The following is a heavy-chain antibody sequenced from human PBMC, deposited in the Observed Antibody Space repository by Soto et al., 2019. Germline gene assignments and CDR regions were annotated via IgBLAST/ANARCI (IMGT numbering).Heavy chain of an antibody. Sequence: GGSLRLSCAASGFTFSDYYMSWIRQAPGKGLEWVSYISSSGSTIYYADSVKGRFTISRDNAKNSLYLQMNSLRAEDTAVYYCARDFSTTSYSSGQLNWFDPWGQGTLVTVSS. CDR2: ISSSGSTI. V-gene: IGHV3-11*01. CDR3: ARDFSTTSYSSGQLNWFDP. J-gene: IGHJ5*02. D-gene: IGHD6-19*01. CDR1: GFTFSDYY.